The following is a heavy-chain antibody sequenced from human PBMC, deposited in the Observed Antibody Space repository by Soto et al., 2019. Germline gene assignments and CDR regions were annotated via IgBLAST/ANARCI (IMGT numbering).Heavy chain of an antibody. V-gene: IGHV3-30*18. D-gene: IGHD5-18*01. CDR3: AKDTSYGYARTDY. Sequence: GGSLRLSCAASGFTFSSYGMHWVRQAPGKGLEWVAVISYDGSNKYYADSVKGRFTISRDNSKNTLYLQMNSLRAEDTAVYYCAKDTSYGYARTDYWGQGTLVTVSS. J-gene: IGHJ4*02. CDR2: ISYDGSNK. CDR1: GFTFSSYG.